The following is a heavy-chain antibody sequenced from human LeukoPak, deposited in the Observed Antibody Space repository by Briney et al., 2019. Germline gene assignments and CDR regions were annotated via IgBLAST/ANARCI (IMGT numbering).Heavy chain of an antibody. J-gene: IGHJ4*02. CDR2: IYYSGST. D-gene: IGHD1-26*01. CDR3: AGSYYY. V-gene: IGHV4-59*01. Sequence: PPETLSLTCTVSGGSISSYYWSWIRQPPGKGLEWIGYIYYSGSTNYNPSLKSRVTISVDTSKNQFSLKLSSVTAADTAVYYCAGSYYYWGQGTLVTVSS. CDR1: GGSISSYY.